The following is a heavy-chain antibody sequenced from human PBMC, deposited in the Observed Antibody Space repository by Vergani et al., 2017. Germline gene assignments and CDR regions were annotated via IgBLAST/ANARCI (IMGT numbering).Heavy chain of an antibody. D-gene: IGHD3-16*02. V-gene: IGHV3-23*01. J-gene: IGHJ4*02. Sequence: EVQLLESGGGLVQPGGSLRLSCAASGFTFSSYAMSWVRQAPGKGLEWVSAISGSGGSTYYADSVKGRFTISRDNSKNTLYLQMNSLRAEDTAVYYCARGGIACGGVIVIRRPFDYWGQGTLVTVSS. CDR2: ISGSGGST. CDR3: ARGGIACGGVIVIRRPFDY. CDR1: GFTFSSYA.